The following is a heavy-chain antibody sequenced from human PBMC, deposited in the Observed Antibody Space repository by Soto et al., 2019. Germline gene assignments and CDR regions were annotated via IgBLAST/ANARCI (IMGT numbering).Heavy chain of an antibody. V-gene: IGHV1-46*03. Sequence: QVQLVQSGAEVKKPGASVKLSCKASGYTFTSYNMHWVRQAPGQGLEWMGINNPSGGSTTNAQKFRGRVTMTRDTSASTVYMELSSLRSEDTAVYYCARAEDIVLMDVWGQGTTVTVSS. CDR3: ARAEDIVLMDV. D-gene: IGHD2-15*01. CDR1: GYTFTSYN. CDR2: NNPSGGST. J-gene: IGHJ6*02.